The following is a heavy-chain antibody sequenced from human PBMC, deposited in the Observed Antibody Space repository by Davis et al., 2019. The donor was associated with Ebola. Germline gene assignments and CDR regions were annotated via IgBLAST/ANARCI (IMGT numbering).Heavy chain of an antibody. CDR2: YYYTGST. V-gene: IGHV4-30-4*07. D-gene: IGHD1-26*01. CDR3: AREGETSSGSYYRPFDP. CDR1: GAFVSSGGYS. J-gene: IGHJ5*02. Sequence: LRLSCAVSGAFVSSGGYSWIWIRQPPGKGLEWIGNYYYTGSTYYSPSLRSRVTMSVDTSKKQLSLRLSDVTASDTAIYFCAREGETSSGSYYRPFDPWGQGTLVTVSS.